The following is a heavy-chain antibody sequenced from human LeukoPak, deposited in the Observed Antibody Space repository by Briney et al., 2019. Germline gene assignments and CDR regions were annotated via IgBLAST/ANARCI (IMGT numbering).Heavy chain of an antibody. V-gene: IGHV1-69*13. Sequence: SVKVSCKASGGTFSSYAISWVRQAPGQGLEWMGGNIPIFGTANYAQKFQGRVTITADESTSTAYMELSSLRSEDTAVYYCARAHYDFWSGYWGSYYYYYMDVWGKGTTVTVSS. CDR3: ARAHYDFWSGYWGSYYYYYMDV. D-gene: IGHD3-3*01. CDR2: NIPIFGTA. J-gene: IGHJ6*03. CDR1: GGTFSSYA.